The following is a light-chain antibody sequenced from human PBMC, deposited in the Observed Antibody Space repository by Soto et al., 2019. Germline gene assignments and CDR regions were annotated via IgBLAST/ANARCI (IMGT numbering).Light chain of an antibody. CDR1: QSMSIS. CDR3: QQTSTTPEIT. J-gene: IGKJ5*01. CDR2: GAS. Sequence: IKTSQSPSSLSASVGDRVTITCRASQSMSISLNWSPLKPGKARNVLMYGASYLKSGVPTRFSGSGSGTDFTLTISSLQPEDFATYYCQQTSTTPEITFGQRT. V-gene: IGKV1-39*01.